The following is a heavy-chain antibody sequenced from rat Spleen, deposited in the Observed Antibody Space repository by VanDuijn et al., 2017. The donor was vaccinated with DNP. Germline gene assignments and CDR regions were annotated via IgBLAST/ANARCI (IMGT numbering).Heavy chain of an antibody. CDR2: ISTGGGNT. CDR1: GFTFSNYD. Sequence: EVQLVESGGGLVQPGRSMNLACAASGFTFSNYDMAWVRQAPEKGLEWVATISTGGGNTYYRDSVKGRFTISRDNAKSTLYLQMDSLRSEETATYYCTTDFERGYWGQGVMVTVSS. CDR3: TTDFERGY. J-gene: IGHJ2*01. V-gene: IGHV5S11*01. D-gene: IGHD1-11*01.